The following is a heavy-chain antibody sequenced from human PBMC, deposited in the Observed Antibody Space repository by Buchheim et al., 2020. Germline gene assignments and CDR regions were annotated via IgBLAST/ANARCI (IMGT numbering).Heavy chain of an antibody. D-gene: IGHD3-10*01. CDR3: TRDSTSGSYDY. J-gene: IGHJ4*02. V-gene: IGHV3-74*01. CDR2: INSDGSGT. Sequence: EVQLVESGGGLVQPGGSLRLSCAASGFSFSTSWMHWVRQAPGKGLVWVSRINSDGSGTIYAASVKGRFTISRANAKNPLFLQMNSLRAEDTAIYYCTRDSTSGSYDYWGQGTL. CDR1: GFSFSTSW.